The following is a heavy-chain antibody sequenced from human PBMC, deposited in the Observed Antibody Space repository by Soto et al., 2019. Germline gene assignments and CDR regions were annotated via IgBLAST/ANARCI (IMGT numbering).Heavy chain of an antibody. J-gene: IGHJ5*02. CDR1: GGSITSENSY. Sequence: PSETLSLTCSVSGGSITSENSYLDWIRQPPGEGLEWIASIYYSGTTYYNPSLKSRVAISVDTSKNQFSLNLSSVTAADTAVYYCVRRDDILTGYSRYSWFDPWGQGTLVTVS. CDR2: IYYSGTT. V-gene: IGHV4-39*01. CDR3: VRRDDILTGYSRYSWFDP. D-gene: IGHD3-9*01.